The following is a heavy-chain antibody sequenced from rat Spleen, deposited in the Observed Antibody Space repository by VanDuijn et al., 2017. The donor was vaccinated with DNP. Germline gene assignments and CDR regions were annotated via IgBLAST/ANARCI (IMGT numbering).Heavy chain of an antibody. CDR2: ITNTGGST. Sequence: EVQLVESGGGLVQPGRSLKVSCAASGFTFSNYGMAWVRQAPKKGLEWVASITNTGGSTYYPDSVKGRFTISRDNAKSTLYLQMDSLRSEDTATYYCARPDISYINWYFDFWGPGTMVTVSS. D-gene: IGHD1-2*01. CDR1: GFTFSNYG. J-gene: IGHJ1*01. V-gene: IGHV5-7*01. CDR3: ARPDISYINWYFDF.